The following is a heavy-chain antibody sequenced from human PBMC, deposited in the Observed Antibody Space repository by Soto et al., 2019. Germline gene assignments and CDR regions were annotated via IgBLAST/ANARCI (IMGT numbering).Heavy chain of an antibody. V-gene: IGHV3-23*01. J-gene: IGHJ4*02. CDR2: VSATAGTT. Sequence: GGSLRLSCAAAGFTCSNYAMSWVRQAPGKGLEWVSLVSATAGTTYYTDSVKGRFTISRDNSRNTVYLQMNSLRADDTAVYYCAKDRLAGGFDYWGQGTLVTVSS. CDR3: AKDRLAGGFDY. D-gene: IGHD3-16*01. CDR1: GFTCSNYA.